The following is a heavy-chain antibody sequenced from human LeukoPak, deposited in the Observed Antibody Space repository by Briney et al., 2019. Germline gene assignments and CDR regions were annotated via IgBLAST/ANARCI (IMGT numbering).Heavy chain of an antibody. Sequence: GGSLRLSCAASGFTFSSYGMHWVRQAPGKGLEWVAFIRYDGSNKYYADSVKGRFTISRDNSKNTLYLQMNSLRAEDTAVYYCAKDGIVVVPAARKSDSSGYYYVEHWGQGTLVTVSS. CDR1: GFTFSSYG. D-gene: IGHD3-22*01. CDR2: IRYDGSNK. CDR3: AKDGIVVVPAARKSDSSGYYYVEH. V-gene: IGHV3-30*02. J-gene: IGHJ4*02.